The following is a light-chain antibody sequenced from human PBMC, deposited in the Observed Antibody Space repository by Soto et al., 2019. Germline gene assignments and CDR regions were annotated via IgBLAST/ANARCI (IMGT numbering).Light chain of an antibody. CDR3: SSFTSAYTFV. CDR2: EVS. CDR1: SSDVGGYNY. Sequence: QSVLAQPASVSGSPGQSIAISCTGTSSDVGGYNYVSWYQQHPGKPPKLLISEVSIRPSGVSDRFSGSKSGNTASLTISGLQTEDEADYYCSSFTSAYTFVFGSGTNVTVL. V-gene: IGLV2-14*01. J-gene: IGLJ1*01.